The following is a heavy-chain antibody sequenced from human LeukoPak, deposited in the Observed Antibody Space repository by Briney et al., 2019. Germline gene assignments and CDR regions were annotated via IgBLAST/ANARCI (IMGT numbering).Heavy chain of an antibody. CDR2: IYYSGST. J-gene: IGHJ3*02. D-gene: IGHD2-15*01. CDR1: GGSISSYY. Sequence: SETLSLTCTVSGGSISSYYWSWIRQPPGKGLEWIGYIYYSGSTNYNPSLKSRVTISVDTSKNQFSLKLSSVTAADTAVYYCASSKAAIDAFDIWGQGTMVTVSS. V-gene: IGHV4-59*01. CDR3: ASSKAAIDAFDI.